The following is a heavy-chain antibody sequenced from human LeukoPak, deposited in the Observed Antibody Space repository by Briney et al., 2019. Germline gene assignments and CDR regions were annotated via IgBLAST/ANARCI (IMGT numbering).Heavy chain of an antibody. D-gene: IGHD3-22*01. V-gene: IGHV1-46*01. CDR1: GYTFTSYY. Sequence: ASVKVSCKASGYTFTSYYLYWVRQAPGQGLEWMGVINPSGGSTTSAQKFQGRVTMTRDTSTSTVYMELRSLRSEDTAVYYCARGPGPADDGGGYCFDYWGQGTLVTVSS. CDR2: INPSGGST. CDR3: ARGPGPADDGGGYCFDY. J-gene: IGHJ4*02.